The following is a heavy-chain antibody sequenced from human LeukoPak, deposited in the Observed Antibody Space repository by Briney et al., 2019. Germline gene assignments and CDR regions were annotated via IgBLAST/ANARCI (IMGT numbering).Heavy chain of an antibody. CDR3: AKDFTIVVPPTLINTQNDDY. V-gene: IGHV3-23*01. CDR1: GFTFSSYA. CDR2: ISGSGGST. J-gene: IGHJ4*02. Sequence: QSGGSLRLSCAASGFTFSSYAMSWVRQAPGKGLEWVSAISGSGGSTYYADSVKGRFTISRDNSKNTLYLQMNSLRAEDTAVYYCAKDFTIVVPPTLINTQNDDYWGQGTLVTVSS. D-gene: IGHD3-22*01.